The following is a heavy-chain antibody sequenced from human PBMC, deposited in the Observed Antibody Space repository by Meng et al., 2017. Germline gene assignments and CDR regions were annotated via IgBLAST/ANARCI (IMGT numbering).Heavy chain of an antibody. CDR1: GGSFSGYY. J-gene: IGHJ5*02. D-gene: IGHD6-6*01. Sequence: QVQLQQWGAGRLKPSATRSLTCAVYGGSFSGYYWSWIRQPPGKGLEWIGEINHSGSTNYNPSLKSRVTISVDTSKNQFSLKLSSVTAADTAVYYCARRRGGSSDWFDPWGQGTLVTVSS. CDR3: ARRRGGSSDWFDP. V-gene: IGHV4-34*01. CDR2: INHSGST.